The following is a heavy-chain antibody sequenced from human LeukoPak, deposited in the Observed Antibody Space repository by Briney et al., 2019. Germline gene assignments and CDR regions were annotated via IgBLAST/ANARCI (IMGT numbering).Heavy chain of an antibody. V-gene: IGHV3-64*01. D-gene: IGHD5-24*01. CDR2: INYNGDST. CDR1: GFSFNTYA. J-gene: IGHJ4*02. CDR3: ARDSGGDAYNDYFDS. Sequence: GGSLRLSCAASGFSFNTYAMHWVRQAPGRGLEYVSAINYNGDSTYYANSVKGRFTISRDNSMKTLFLQMGSLRAEDTAVYYCARDSGGDAYNDYFDSWGQGTLVTVSS.